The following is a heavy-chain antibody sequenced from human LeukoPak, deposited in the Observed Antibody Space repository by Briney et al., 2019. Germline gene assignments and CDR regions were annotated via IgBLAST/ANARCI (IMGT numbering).Heavy chain of an antibody. Sequence: GGSLRLSCAASGFTFSDYYMSWIRQAPGKGLEWVSYISSRGSTIYYADSVKGRFTFSRDNAKNSLYLQMNSLRAEDTAVYYCARDGAVADTLGNKYYFDYWGQGTLVTVSS. CDR2: ISSRGSTI. J-gene: IGHJ4*02. CDR3: ARDGAVADTLGNKYYFDY. CDR1: GFTFSDYY. D-gene: IGHD6-19*01. V-gene: IGHV3-11*04.